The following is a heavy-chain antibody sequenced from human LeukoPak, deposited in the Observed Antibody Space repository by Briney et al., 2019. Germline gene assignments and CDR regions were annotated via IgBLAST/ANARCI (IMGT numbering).Heavy chain of an antibody. D-gene: IGHD3-22*01. J-gene: IGHJ4*02. CDR2: ISSSGSTI. Sequence: PGGSLRLSCAASGFTFTDFYMNWVRQAPGKGLEWVSYISSSGSTIYYADSVKGRFTISRDNAKNSLYLQMNSLRAEDTAVYYCARWNSGYPDYWGQGTLVTVSS. CDR3: ARWNSGYPDY. CDR1: GFTFTDFY. V-gene: IGHV3-11*01.